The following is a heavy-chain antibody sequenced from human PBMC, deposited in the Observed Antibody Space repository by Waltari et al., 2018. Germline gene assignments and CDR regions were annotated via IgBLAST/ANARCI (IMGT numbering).Heavy chain of an antibody. Sequence: QVQLQESGPGLVQPSETLSLTCTVSGGSISSYYWSWLRQPPGKGLEWIGYIYYSGSTNYNPSLKSRVTISVDTSKNQFSLKLSSVTAADTAVYYCARAPSSSWYVPNWFDPWGQGTLVTVSS. CDR3: ARAPSSSWYVPNWFDP. CDR2: IYYSGST. D-gene: IGHD6-13*01. CDR1: GGSISSYY. J-gene: IGHJ5*02. V-gene: IGHV4-59*01.